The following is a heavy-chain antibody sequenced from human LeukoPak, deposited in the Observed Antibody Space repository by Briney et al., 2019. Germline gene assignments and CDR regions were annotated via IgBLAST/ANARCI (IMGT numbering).Heavy chain of an antibody. CDR3: ASVSRGWCFDL. CDR2: IYHSGST. CDR1: GGSISSGGYS. V-gene: IGHV4-30-2*01. J-gene: IGHJ2*01. Sequence: SETLSLTCAVSGGSISSGGYSWSWLRQPPGQGLEWIGYIYHSGSTYYNPSLKSRVTISVDRSKNQFSLKLSSVTAADTAVYYCASVSRGWCFDLWGRGTLVTVSS. D-gene: IGHD3-10*01.